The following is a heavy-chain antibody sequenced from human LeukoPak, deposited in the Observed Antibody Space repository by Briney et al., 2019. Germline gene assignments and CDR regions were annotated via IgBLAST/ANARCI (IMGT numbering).Heavy chain of an antibody. CDR3: ARQDYYAVVTPDLHWFDP. CDR1: GGSISSSSYY. D-gene: IGHD4-23*01. V-gene: IGHV4-39*01. CDR2: IYYSGST. J-gene: IGHJ5*02. Sequence: SETLSLTCTVSGGSISSSSYYWGWIRQPPGKGLEWIGSIYYSGSTYYNPSLKSRVTISVDTSKNQFSLKLSSVTAADTAVYYCARQDYYAVVTPDLHWFDPWGQGTLVTVSS.